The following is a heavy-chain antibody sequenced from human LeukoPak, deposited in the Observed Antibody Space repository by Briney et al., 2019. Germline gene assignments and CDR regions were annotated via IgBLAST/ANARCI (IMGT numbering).Heavy chain of an antibody. CDR3: ARVEGAVAGDDY. CDR2: INPNSGGT. J-gene: IGHJ4*02. V-gene: IGHV1-2*06. CDR1: GYTFTGYY. Sequence: ASVKVSCKASGYTFTGYYMHWVRQAPGQGLEWMGRINPNSGGTNYAQKFQGRVTMTRDTSISTAYMELSRLRSDDTAVYYCARVEGAVAGDDYWGRGTLVTVSS. D-gene: IGHD6-19*01.